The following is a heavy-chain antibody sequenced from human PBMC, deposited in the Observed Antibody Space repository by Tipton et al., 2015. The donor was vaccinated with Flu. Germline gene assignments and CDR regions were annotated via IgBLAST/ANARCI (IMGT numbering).Heavy chain of an antibody. CDR2: IYSGGST. CDR1: GFTVSSNY. CDR3: ARVDGYNGQIAGFFDY. D-gene: IGHD5-24*01. J-gene: IGHJ4*02. Sequence: SLRLSCAASGFTVSSNYMSWVRQAPGKGLEWVSVIYSGGSTYYADSVKGRFTISRDNSKNTLYLQMNSLRAEDTAVYYCARVDGYNGQIAGFFDYWGQGTLVTVSS. V-gene: IGHV3-53*01.